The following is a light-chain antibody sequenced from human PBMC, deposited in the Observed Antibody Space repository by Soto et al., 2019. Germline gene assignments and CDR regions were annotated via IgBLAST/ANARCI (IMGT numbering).Light chain of an antibody. J-gene: IGKJ1*01. CDR1: QTISSW. V-gene: IGKV1-5*03. CDR3: QHYKSYPEA. CDR2: KAS. Sequence: DIQMTHTPSTLSGSVGARVTITCRASQTISSWLAWYQQKPGKAPKILIYKASTLKSGVPSRFSGSGSGTEFTLTISSLQPDDFATYYCQHYKSYPEAFGQGTKVDIK.